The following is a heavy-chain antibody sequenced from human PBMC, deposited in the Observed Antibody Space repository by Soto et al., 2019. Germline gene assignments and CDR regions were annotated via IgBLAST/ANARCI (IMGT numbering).Heavy chain of an antibody. V-gene: IGHV3-48*01. CDR2: ISSSSTI. J-gene: IGHJ4*02. CDR1: GFTFSSYS. CDR3: ARAVAGTFDY. Sequence: EVQLVESGGGLVQPGGSLRLSCAASGFTFSSYSMNWVRQAPGKGLEWVSYISSSSTIYYADSVKGRFTISRDNAKNSLYLQMNSLRAEDTAVYYCARAVAGTFDYWGQGTLVTVSS. D-gene: IGHD6-19*01.